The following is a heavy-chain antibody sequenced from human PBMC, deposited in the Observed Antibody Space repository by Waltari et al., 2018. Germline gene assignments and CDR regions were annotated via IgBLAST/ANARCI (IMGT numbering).Heavy chain of an antibody. CDR2: IYHSGGT. CDR3: ARVERDILSGHTFDN. J-gene: IGHJ4*02. D-gene: IGHD3-9*01. V-gene: IGHV4-4*02. CDR1: GGSIRDSYW. Sequence: QVQLQESGPGLVKPSGTLSLTCPVSGGSIRDSYWWSWVRQPPGKGLEWIGEIYHSGGTTPTPSLKGRATISVDKSKNQFSLKLNSVTAADTAVYYCARVERDILSGHTFDNWGQGTLVTVSS.